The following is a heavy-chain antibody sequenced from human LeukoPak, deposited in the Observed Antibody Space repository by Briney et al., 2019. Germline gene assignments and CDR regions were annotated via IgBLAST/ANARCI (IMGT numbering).Heavy chain of an antibody. CDR1: GFPFSSYA. D-gene: IGHD6-6*01. Sequence: PGGSLRLSCAASGFPFSSYAMQWVRQATGKGVEWVAFIWPGGSKKSYADSVKGRFTIPRDNSKSTLSLQMNGLRPEDTALYFCAKISSSSEPNFDYWGQGTLLTVSS. CDR3: AKISSSSEPNFDY. J-gene: IGHJ4*02. V-gene: IGHV3-30*02. CDR2: IWPGGSKK.